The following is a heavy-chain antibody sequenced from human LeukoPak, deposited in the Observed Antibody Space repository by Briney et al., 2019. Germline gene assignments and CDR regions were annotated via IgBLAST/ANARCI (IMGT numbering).Heavy chain of an antibody. D-gene: IGHD3-3*01. CDR1: AFTFSSYS. CDR2: ISSSSSYI. CDR3: ARDRGRLFDY. J-gene: IGHJ4*02. Sequence: LGGSLRLPCTASAFTFSSYSMNWVRQAPGKGLEWVSSISSSSSYIYCADSVKGRFTISRDNAENSLYLLMNSLRAEDTAVYYCARDRGRLFDYWGQGTLVTVSS. V-gene: IGHV3-21*01.